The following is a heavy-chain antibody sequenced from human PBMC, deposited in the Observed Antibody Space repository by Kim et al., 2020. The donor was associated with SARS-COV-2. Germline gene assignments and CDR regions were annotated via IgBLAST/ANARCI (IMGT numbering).Heavy chain of an antibody. D-gene: IGHD2-2*01. V-gene: IGHV3-23*01. CDR3: AKSGLKSVAFSTVDN. J-gene: IGHJ4*02. CDR1: GFTFSTYG. Sequence: GGSLRLSCAASGFTFSTYGMSWVRQAPGKGLEWVSSISVSGASTYYGDSVKGRFTISRDNSKNTLYLQMNSLRADDTAVYYCAKSGLKSVAFSTVDNWGQGTPVTVSS. CDR2: ISVSGAST.